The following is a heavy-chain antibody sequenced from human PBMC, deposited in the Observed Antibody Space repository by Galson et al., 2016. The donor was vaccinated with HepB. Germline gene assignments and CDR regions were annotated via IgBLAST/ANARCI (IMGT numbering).Heavy chain of an antibody. D-gene: IGHD2-2*01. J-gene: IGHJ2*01. V-gene: IGHV3-7*01. CDR3: ARDDPADEGYWFFDL. Sequence: DSVKGRFTISRDNAKNSLFLQMNSLRAEDTAVYSCARDDPADEGYWFFDLWGRGTLVTVSS.